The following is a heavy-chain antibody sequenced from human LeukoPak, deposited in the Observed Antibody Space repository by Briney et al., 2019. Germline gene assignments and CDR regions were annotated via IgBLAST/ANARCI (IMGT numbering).Heavy chain of an antibody. Sequence: GGSLRLSCAASGFTVSSNYMSWVRQAPGKGLEWVSVIYSGGSTYYADSVKGRFTISRDNSKNTLYLQMNSLRAEDTAVYYCARDGRGNPHSTFSFDYWGQGSLVTVSS. V-gene: IGHV3-53*01. J-gene: IGHJ4*02. CDR1: GFTVSSNY. CDR2: IYSGGST. D-gene: IGHD4-23*01. CDR3: ARDGRGNPHSTFSFDY.